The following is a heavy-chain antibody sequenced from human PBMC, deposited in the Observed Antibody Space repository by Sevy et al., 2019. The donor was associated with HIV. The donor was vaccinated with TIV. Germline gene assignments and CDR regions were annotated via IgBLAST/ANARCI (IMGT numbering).Heavy chain of an antibody. CDR2: INPNSGGT. CDR1: GYTFTGYY. Sequence: ASVKVSCKASGYTFTGYYMHWVRQAPGQGLEWMGWINPNSGGTNYAQKFQGRVTMTRDTSISTAYMELSRLRSDDTAVYYCARDFDYYDSSGRNFDYLGQGTLVTVSS. D-gene: IGHD3-22*01. V-gene: IGHV1-2*02. CDR3: ARDFDYYDSSGRNFDY. J-gene: IGHJ4*02.